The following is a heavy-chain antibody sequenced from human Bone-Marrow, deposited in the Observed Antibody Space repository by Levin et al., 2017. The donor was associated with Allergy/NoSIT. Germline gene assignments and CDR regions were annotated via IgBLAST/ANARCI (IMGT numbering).Heavy chain of an antibody. CDR2: ISSDSSYI. D-gene: IGHD2-15*01. J-gene: IGHJ6*04. CDR1: GFTFSGYS. CDR3: ARGCSGGGCSTRNVDV. V-gene: IGHV3-21*01. Sequence: GGSLRLSCAASGFTFSGYSMTWVRQAPGQGLEWVSSISSDSSYIFDADSVKGRFTTSRDNAKISLYLQMNSLRDEDTAVYYCARGCSGGGCSTRNVDVWGKGTTVTVSS.